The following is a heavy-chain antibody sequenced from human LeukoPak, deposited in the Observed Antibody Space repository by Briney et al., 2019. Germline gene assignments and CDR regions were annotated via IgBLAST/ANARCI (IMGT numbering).Heavy chain of an antibody. CDR1: GYTLTELS. J-gene: IGHJ4*02. Sequence: ASVKVSCKVSGYTLTELSMHWVRQAPGKGLEWMGGFDPEDGETIYARKFQGRVTMTEDTSTDTAYMELSSLRSEDTAVYYCATVAIAAADSPFDYWGQGTLVTVSS. D-gene: IGHD6-13*01. CDR3: ATVAIAAADSPFDY. CDR2: FDPEDGET. V-gene: IGHV1-24*01.